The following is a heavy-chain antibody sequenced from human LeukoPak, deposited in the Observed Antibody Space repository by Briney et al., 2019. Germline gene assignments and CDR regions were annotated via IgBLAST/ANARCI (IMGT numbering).Heavy chain of an antibody. CDR3: VRGYCSGGSCFFDAFDI. CDR2: IFPGDSDT. CDR1: GYSFTSHW. J-gene: IGHJ3*02. V-gene: IGHV5-51*01. D-gene: IGHD2-15*01. Sequence: KDGESLKISCKASGYSFTSHWIGWVRQMHGKGLEWMGIIFPGDSDTRYSPSFQGQVTISADKSISTAYLQCSSLEASDTAIYYCVRGYCSGGSCFFDAFDIWGQGTMVTVSS.